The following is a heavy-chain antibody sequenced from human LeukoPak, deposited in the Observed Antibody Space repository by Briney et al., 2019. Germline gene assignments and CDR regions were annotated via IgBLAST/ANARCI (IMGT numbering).Heavy chain of an antibody. J-gene: IGHJ4*02. CDR2: IYPSDSET. CDR3: ARLIYYSSGKIYFFDS. CDR1: GYSFNTFW. V-gene: IGHV5-51*01. D-gene: IGHD3-10*01. Sequence: GESLKISCKGSGYSFNTFWIGWVRQTPETGLEWMGNIYPSDSETKYKPSFQGQVTISVDKSISTAYLRLSSLKASDTAIYYCARLIYYSSGKIYFFDSWGQGTLVTVSS.